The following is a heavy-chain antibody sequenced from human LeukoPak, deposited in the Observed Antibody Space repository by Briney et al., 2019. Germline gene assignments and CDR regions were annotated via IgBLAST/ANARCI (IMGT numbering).Heavy chain of an antibody. J-gene: IGHJ5*02. CDR1: GFXFXXXX. CDR2: INGDGSRT. CDR3: ARDFGAPAP. D-gene: IGHD3-3*01. V-gene: IGHV3-74*01. Sequence: PGGSLRLSCAASGFXFXXXXXXWVXXAPGKXXVWVSRINGDGSRTNYADSVKGRFTISRDNAKNTLYLQMSILRVEDTALYYCARDFGAPAPWGQGTLVTVSS.